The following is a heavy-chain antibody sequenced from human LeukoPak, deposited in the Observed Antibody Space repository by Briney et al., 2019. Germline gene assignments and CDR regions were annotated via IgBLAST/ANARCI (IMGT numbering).Heavy chain of an antibody. D-gene: IGHD6-13*01. Sequence: GGSLRLSCAASGFTFSSYAMSWVRQAPGKGLEWVSAISGSGGSTYYADSVKGRFTISRDNSKNTLYLQMNSLRAEDTAVYYCARDLKVRSAAAGIIYWGQGTLVTVSS. J-gene: IGHJ4*02. V-gene: IGHV3-23*01. CDR3: ARDLKVRSAAAGIIY. CDR2: ISGSGGST. CDR1: GFTFSSYA.